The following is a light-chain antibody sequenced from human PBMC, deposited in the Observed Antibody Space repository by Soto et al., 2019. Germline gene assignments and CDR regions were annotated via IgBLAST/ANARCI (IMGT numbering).Light chain of an antibody. CDR3: AQSFSSSWT. V-gene: IGKV1-39*01. Sequence: DIQMTQSPSSLSASVGDRVTITCRASQSISNYFNGYQQNPGNAPKLLIYAASHLQSGLPSRFSGSGSGTDLTLTISSLQREDFGTYLCAQSFSSSWTFGPGTKVDIK. CDR1: QSISNY. CDR2: AAS. J-gene: IGKJ1*01.